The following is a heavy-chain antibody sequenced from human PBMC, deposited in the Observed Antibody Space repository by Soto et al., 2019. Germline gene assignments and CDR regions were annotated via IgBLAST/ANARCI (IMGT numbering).Heavy chain of an antibody. V-gene: IGHV1-69*12. CDR1: GDTLSNYT. CDR3: ARGRAPYYALDV. Sequence: QDHLVQSGAEVKRPGSSVKVSCKASGDTLSNYTINWVRQAPGQGLEWMGGIIPFFRKTHYPQNCQGRVAIIADESTRTVYMELSSLRSEDTAVYYCARGRAPYYALDVWGQGTTVTVTS. J-gene: IGHJ6*02. CDR2: IIPFFRKT.